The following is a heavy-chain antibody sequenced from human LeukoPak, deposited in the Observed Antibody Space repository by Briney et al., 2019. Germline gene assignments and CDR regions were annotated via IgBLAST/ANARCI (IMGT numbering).Heavy chain of an antibody. Sequence: GGSLRLSCAASGFTFSSYWMNWVRQAPGKGLEWVLYISSSGSTKYYADSVKGRFTISRDNAKNSLHLQMNSLRAEDTALYYCARDSTGYGYEEWNWGQGTLVTASS. CDR1: GFTFSSYW. CDR2: ISSSGSTK. J-gene: IGHJ4*02. D-gene: IGHD5-18*01. V-gene: IGHV3-48*04. CDR3: ARDSTGYGYEEWN.